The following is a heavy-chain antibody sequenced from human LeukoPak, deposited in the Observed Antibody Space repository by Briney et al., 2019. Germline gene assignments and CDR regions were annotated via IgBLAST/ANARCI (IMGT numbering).Heavy chain of an antibody. CDR2: ISGSGGST. V-gene: IGHV3-23*01. CDR1: GLTVSSSY. CDR3: AKDRSSWYYPFDS. Sequence: GGSLRLSCAASGLTVSSSYMSWVRQAPGKGLEWVSSISGSGGSTYYADSVKGRFTVSRDNSKNTLFLQMNSLRVEDTAVYYCAKDRSSWYYPFDSWGQGTLVTVSS. J-gene: IGHJ4*02. D-gene: IGHD3-3*01.